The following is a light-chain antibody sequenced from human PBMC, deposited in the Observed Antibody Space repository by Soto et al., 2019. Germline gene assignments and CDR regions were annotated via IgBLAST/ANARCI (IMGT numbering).Light chain of an antibody. J-gene: IGKJ3*01. Sequence: DIQMTQSPSSLSASVGVRVTITCQASQDISKYLNWYQKKPGKAPKLLIYDASNLETGVPSRFSGSGSGTDFTFNISSMQPEDIATYYCQQYDNLLISFGPGTKVDIK. CDR1: QDISKY. V-gene: IGKV1-33*01. CDR3: QQYDNLLIS. CDR2: DAS.